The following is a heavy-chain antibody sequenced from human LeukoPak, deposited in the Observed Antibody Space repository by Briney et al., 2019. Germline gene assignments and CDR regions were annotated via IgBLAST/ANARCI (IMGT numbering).Heavy chain of an antibody. CDR2: IYTSGST. V-gene: IGHV4-4*07. CDR3: ARGQTGYSSGWYDY. J-gene: IGHJ4*02. CDR1: GGSISSYY. D-gene: IGHD6-19*01. Sequence: SETLSLTCTVSGGSISSYYWSWIRQPAGKGLEWIGRIYTSGSTNYNPSLKSRVTMSVDTSKNQFSLKLSSVTAADTAVYYCARGQTGYSSGWYDYWGQGTLVTVSS.